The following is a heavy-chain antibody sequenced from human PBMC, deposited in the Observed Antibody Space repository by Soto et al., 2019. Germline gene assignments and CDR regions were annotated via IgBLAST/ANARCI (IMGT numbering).Heavy chain of an antibody. CDR1: GGSISSSSYY. D-gene: IGHD5-18*01. J-gene: IGHJ2*01. Sequence: QLQLQESGPGLVKPSETLSLTCTVSGGSISSSSYYWGWIRQPPGKGLEWIGSIYYSGSTYYNPSLKSRVTISVDTSKNQFSLKLSSVTAADTAVYYCATPSPSTAHWYFDLWGRGTLVTVSS. CDR3: ATPSPSTAHWYFDL. CDR2: IYYSGST. V-gene: IGHV4-39*01.